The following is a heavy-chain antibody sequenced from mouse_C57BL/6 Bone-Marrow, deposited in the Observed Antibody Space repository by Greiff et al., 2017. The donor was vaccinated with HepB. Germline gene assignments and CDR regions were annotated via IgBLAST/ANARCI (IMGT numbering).Heavy chain of an antibody. CDR2: ISSGGSYT. V-gene: IGHV5-6*01. CDR1: GFTFSSYG. D-gene: IGHD2-4*01. Sequence: DVQLVESGGDLVKPGGSLKLSCAASGFTFSSYGMSWVRQTPDKRLEWVATISSGGSYTYYPDSVKGRFTISRDNAKNTLYLQMSSLKSEDTAMYYCARHTDYDGLWYFDVWGTGTTVTVSS. CDR3: ARHTDYDGLWYFDV. J-gene: IGHJ1*03.